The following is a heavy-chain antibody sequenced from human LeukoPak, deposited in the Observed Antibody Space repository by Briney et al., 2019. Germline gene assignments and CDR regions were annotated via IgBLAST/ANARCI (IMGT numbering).Heavy chain of an antibody. CDR3: AKGRKWELPFDY. J-gene: IGHJ4*02. Sequence: GGSLRLSCAASGFTFSNYWMNWVRQAPGKGLEWVSAISISGGTTYYADSVKGRFTISRDNSKNTLYLQMNSLRAEDTAVYYCAKGRKWELPFDYWGQGTLVTVSS. CDR1: GFTFSNYW. D-gene: IGHD1-26*01. CDR2: ISISGGTT. V-gene: IGHV3-23*01.